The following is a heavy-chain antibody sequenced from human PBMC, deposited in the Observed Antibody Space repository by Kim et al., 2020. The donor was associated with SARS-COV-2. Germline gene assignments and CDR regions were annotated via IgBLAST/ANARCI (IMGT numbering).Heavy chain of an antibody. CDR1: GFTFTSSA. V-gene: IGHV1-58*01. CDR2: IVVGSGNT. J-gene: IGHJ6*02. CDR3: AAESGRYYYGSGSYRYYYYYYGMDV. Sequence: SVKVSCKASGFTFTSSAVQWVRQARGQRLEWIGWIVVGSGNTNYAQKFQERVTITRDMSTSTAYMELSSLRSEDTAVYYCAAESGRYYYGSGSYRYYYYYYGMDVWGQGTTVTVSS. D-gene: IGHD3-10*01.